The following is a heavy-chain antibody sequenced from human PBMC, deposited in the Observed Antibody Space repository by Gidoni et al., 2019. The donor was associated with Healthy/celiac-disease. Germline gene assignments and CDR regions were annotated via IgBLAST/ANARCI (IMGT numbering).Heavy chain of an antibody. V-gene: IGHV4-38-2*02. CDR1: GYSISSGYY. J-gene: IGHJ5*02. CDR2: IYHSGST. CDR3: ARVSSSWSVWFDP. D-gene: IGHD6-13*01. Sequence: QVQLQESGPGLVKPSETLSLTCTVSGYSISSGYYWGWIREPPGKGLDWMGSIYHSGSTYYNPSLKSRVTISVDTSKNQFSLKLSAVTAADTAVYYCARVSSSWSVWFDPWGQGTLVTVSS.